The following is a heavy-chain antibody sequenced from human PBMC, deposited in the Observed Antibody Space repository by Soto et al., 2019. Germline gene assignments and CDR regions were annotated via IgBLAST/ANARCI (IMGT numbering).Heavy chain of an antibody. CDR3: AKQGSISLLRGTKWFDP. CDR2: ISGSGGST. Sequence: GGSLRLSCAASGFTFSSYAMSWVRQAPGKGLEWVSAISGSGGSTYYADSVKGRFTISRDNSKNTLYLQMNSLRAEDTAVYYCAKQGSISLLRGTKWFDPWGQGTLVTVSS. D-gene: IGHD3-3*02. J-gene: IGHJ5*02. CDR1: GFTFSSYA. V-gene: IGHV3-23*01.